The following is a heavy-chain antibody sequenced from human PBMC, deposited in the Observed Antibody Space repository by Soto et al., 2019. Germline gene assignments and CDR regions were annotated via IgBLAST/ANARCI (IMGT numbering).Heavy chain of an antibody. J-gene: IGHJ4*02. CDR3: AKMRDWLYDSSGLTFDY. D-gene: IGHD3-22*01. Sequence: GGSLRLSCAASGFTFSSYAMSWVRQAPGKGLEWVSAISGSGGSTYYADSVKGRFTISRDNSKNTLYLQMNSLRAEDTAVYYCAKMRDWLYDSSGLTFDYWGQGTLVTVSS. CDR1: GFTFSSYA. CDR2: ISGSGGST. V-gene: IGHV3-23*01.